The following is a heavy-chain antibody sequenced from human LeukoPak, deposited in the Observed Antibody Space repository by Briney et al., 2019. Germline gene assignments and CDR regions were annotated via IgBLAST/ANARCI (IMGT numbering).Heavy chain of an antibody. J-gene: IGHJ6*02. V-gene: IGHV3-23*01. CDR2: ISGSGVST. CDR3: VRQGSPEIPYGHYYGLDV. D-gene: IGHD3-10*01. CDR1: EFSFGTYV. Sequence: GGSLRLSCAASEFSFGTYVMTWVRQTPGKGPEWISAISGSGVSTTYADSVKGRFTISRDNSKNILDLQMNSLRAEDTAVYFCVRQGSPEIPYGHYYGLDVWGQGTTVTVSS.